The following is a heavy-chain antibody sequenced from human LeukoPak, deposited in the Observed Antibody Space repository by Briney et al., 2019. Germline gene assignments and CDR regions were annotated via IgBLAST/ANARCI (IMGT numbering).Heavy chain of an antibody. V-gene: IGHV1-2*06. CDR2: IDPNSGGT. D-gene: IGHD3-22*01. CDR3: ARLMYYYDSSGPIDY. J-gene: IGHJ4*02. CDR1: GYTFTGYY. Sequence: ASVKVSCKASGYTFTGYYMHWVRQDPGQGLEWMGRIDPNSGGTNYAQKFQGRVTMTRDTSISTAYKELSRLRSDDTAAYYCARLMYYYDSSGPIDYWGQGTLVTDSS.